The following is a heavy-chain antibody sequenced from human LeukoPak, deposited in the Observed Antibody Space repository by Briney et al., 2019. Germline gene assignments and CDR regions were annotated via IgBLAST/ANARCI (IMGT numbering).Heavy chain of an antibody. Sequence: GGSLRLSCAASGFTFSSYAMSWVRQAPGKGLEWVSAISGSGGSTYYADSVKGRFTISRDNSKNTLYLQMNSLRAEDTAVYYCAKAIVATNGRDYFDYWGQGTLVTVSS. CDR2: ISGSGGST. J-gene: IGHJ4*02. V-gene: IGHV3-23*01. CDR1: GFTFSSYA. CDR3: AKAIVATNGRDYFDY. D-gene: IGHD5-12*01.